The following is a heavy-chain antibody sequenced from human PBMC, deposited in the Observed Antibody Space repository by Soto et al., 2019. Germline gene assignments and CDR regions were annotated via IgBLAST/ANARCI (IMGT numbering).Heavy chain of an antibody. CDR3: AKGVAGPFDY. Sequence: GGFLRLSCEVSGFTFSDYYMSWIRQAPGKGLEWVSYISSSSSYTNYADSVKGRFTISRDKAKNSLYLQMNSLRAEDTAVYYCAKGVAGPFDYWGQGTLVTVSS. J-gene: IGHJ4*02. CDR2: ISSSSSYT. CDR1: GFTFSDYY. D-gene: IGHD6-19*01. V-gene: IGHV3-11*05.